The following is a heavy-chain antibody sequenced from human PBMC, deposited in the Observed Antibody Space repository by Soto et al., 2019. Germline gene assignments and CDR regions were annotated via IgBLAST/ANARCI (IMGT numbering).Heavy chain of an antibody. V-gene: IGHV3-7*05. CDR2: IKQDGSEK. CDR1: GFTFSSYW. J-gene: IGHJ4*02. CDR3: ARESGPGLRYFDWLSGYYFDY. D-gene: IGHD3-9*01. Sequence: GGSLRLSCAASGFTFSSYWMSWVRQAPGKELEWVANIKQDGSEKYYVDSVKGRFTISRDNAKNSLYLQMNSLRAEDTAVYYCARESGPGLRYFDWLSGYYFDYWGQGTLVTVSS.